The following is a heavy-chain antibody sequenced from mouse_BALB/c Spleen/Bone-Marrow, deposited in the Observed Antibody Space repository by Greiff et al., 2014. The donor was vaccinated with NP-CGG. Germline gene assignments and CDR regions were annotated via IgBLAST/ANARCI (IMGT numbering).Heavy chain of an antibody. V-gene: IGHV1S135*01. CDR3: ARRVYYDYYAMDY. CDR1: GYAFTSYN. J-gene: IGHJ4*01. Sequence: QLQQSGPELVKPGASVKVSCKASGYAFTSYNMYWVKQSHGKSLEWIGYIDPYSGGTSHNQKFKGKATLTVDKSSSTAYLHLNSLTSEDSAVYYCARRVYYDYYAMDYWGQGTSVTVSS. CDR2: IDPYSGGT. D-gene: IGHD1-1*01.